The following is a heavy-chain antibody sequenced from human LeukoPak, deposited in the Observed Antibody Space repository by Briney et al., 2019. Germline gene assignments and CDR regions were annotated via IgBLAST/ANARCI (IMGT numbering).Heavy chain of an antibody. V-gene: IGHV3-30-3*01. CDR2: ISYDGSNK. CDR3: ARGGSGSPVSAFDI. J-gene: IGHJ3*02. Sequence: PGGSLRLSCAASGFTFSSYAMHWVRQAPGKGLEWVAVISYDGSNKYYADSVKGRFTISRDNSKNTLYLQMNSLRAEDTAVYYCARGGSGSPVSAFDIWGQGTMVTVSS. CDR1: GFTFSSYA. D-gene: IGHD3-10*01.